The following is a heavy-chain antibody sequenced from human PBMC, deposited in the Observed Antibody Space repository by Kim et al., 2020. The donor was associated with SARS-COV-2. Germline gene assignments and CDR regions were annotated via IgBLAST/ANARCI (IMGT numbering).Heavy chain of an antibody. CDR1: VGAIKTADFH. Sequence: SETLSLTCSVSVGAIKTADFHWVWIRQPPGKGLEWIGTISQSGSTYYNPSLWSRVTISIDTSKNQFYLRLTSVTASDTAVYYCARRGDNNWYNFDFWGQG. D-gene: IGHD1-20*01. V-gene: IGHV4-39*01. CDR3: ARRGDNNWYNFDF. CDR2: ISQSGST. J-gene: IGHJ4*02.